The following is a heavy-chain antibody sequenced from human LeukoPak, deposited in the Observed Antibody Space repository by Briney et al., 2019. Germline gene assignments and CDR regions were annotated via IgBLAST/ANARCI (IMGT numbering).Heavy chain of an antibody. Sequence: GGSLRLSCAASGFTVSSNYMSWVRQAPGKGLEWVSVIYSGGSTYYADSVKGRFTVSRDNSKNTLYLQVNSLRAEDTAVYYCARGKTGEKDYYYYAMDVWGQGTTVTVSS. CDR2: IYSGGST. CDR3: ARGKTGEKDYYYYAMDV. CDR1: GFTVSSNY. J-gene: IGHJ6*02. D-gene: IGHD7-27*01. V-gene: IGHV3-66*02.